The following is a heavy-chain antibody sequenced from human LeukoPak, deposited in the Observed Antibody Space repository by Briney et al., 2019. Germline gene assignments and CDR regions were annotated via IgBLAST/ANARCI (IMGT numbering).Heavy chain of an antibody. CDR1: GFTFDDYA. CDR2: ISKDGSDK. Sequence: GGSLRLSCAASGFTFDDYAMHWVRQAPGKGLEWVAVISKDGSDKYYPGSVRGRFTISRDNSKNTIYLQMDSLRAEDTAIYYYARDYWWNYDYWGQGTLVTVSS. D-gene: IGHD1-7*01. V-gene: IGHV3-30-3*01. J-gene: IGHJ4*02. CDR3: ARDYWWNYDY.